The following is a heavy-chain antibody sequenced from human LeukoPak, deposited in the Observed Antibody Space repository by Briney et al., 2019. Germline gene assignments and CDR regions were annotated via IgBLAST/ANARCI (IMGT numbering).Heavy chain of an antibody. CDR2: TNPNSGGT. CDR3: ARARPYSSSWYVNY. Sequence: ASVKVSCKASGYTFTGYYMHWVRQAPGQGLEWMGRTNPNSGGTNYAQKFQGRVTMTRDTSISTAYMELSRLRSDDTAVCYCARARPYSSSWYVNYWGQGTLVTVSS. CDR1: GYTFTGYY. J-gene: IGHJ4*01. V-gene: IGHV1-2*06. D-gene: IGHD6-13*01.